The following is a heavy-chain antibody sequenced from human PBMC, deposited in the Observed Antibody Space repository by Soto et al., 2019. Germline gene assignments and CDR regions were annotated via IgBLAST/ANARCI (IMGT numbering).Heavy chain of an antibody. D-gene: IGHD4-4*01. Sequence: GGSLRLSCAASGFSFRNNGMHWVRQAPGKGLEFVAVISYDGGHEDYADSVKGRFTISRDNSKNMLFLQMNSLRPDDTAVYYCASDSCVYSNYADYWGQVTLVTVSS. CDR1: GFSFRNNG. CDR3: ASDSCVYSNYADY. V-gene: IGHV3-30*03. CDR2: ISYDGGHE. J-gene: IGHJ4*02.